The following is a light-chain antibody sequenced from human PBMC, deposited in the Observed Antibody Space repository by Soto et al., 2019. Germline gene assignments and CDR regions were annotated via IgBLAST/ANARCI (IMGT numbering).Light chain of an antibody. Sequence: DIQMTQSPSSLSASVGDRVTITCRASQSISNYLNWYQQKPGKAPKLLMYAASSLQSGLPSRFSSSGSGTDFTLTISSLQPEDFATYYCQQGYSTPRTFGQGTKVEIK. J-gene: IGKJ1*01. CDR1: QSISNY. CDR2: AAS. V-gene: IGKV1-39*01. CDR3: QQGYSTPRT.